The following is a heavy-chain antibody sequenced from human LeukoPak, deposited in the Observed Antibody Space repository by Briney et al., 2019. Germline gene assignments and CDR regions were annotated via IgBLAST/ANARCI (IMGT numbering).Heavy chain of an antibody. CDR3: ARVCGGDCQTYDAFDI. CDR2: IYHSGST. CDR1: GGSISSGGYS. Sequence: SETLSLTCAVSGGSISSGGYSWSWIRQPPGKGLEWIGYIYHSGSTYYNPSLKSRVTISVDRSKNQFSLKLSSVTAADTAVYHCARVCGGDCQTYDAFDIWGQGTMVTVSS. D-gene: IGHD2-21*02. J-gene: IGHJ3*02. V-gene: IGHV4-30-2*01.